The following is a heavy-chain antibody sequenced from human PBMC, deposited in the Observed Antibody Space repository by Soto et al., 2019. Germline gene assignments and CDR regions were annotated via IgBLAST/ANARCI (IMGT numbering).Heavy chain of an antibody. Sequence: QVQLVQSGAEVKKPGASVKVSCKASGYTFTSYGIRWVRQAPGQGLEWMGWISAYNGNTNNAQKLQGRVTMTTDTSTSTDYMELRSLRSDDTAVYYCARDPQVTMRSEGGFDYWGQGTLVTVSS. CDR2: ISAYNGNT. D-gene: IGHD3-22*01. CDR1: GYTFTSYG. V-gene: IGHV1-18*01. CDR3: ARDPQVTMRSEGGFDY. J-gene: IGHJ4*02.